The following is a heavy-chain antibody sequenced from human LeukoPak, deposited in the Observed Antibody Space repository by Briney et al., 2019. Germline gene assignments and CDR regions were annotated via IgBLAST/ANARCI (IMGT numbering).Heavy chain of an antibody. CDR2: IYPGDSDI. D-gene: IGHD6-19*01. CDR1: GYSFTDYW. J-gene: IGHJ4*02. Sequence: GESLKISCKGSGYSFTDYWIGWVRQMPGKGLEWMGIIYPGDSDIRYSPSFQGQVTISADKSITTAYLQWSSLKASDTAVYYCARRDQWLVDYWGQGTLVTVSS. CDR3: ARRDQWLVDY. V-gene: IGHV5-51*01.